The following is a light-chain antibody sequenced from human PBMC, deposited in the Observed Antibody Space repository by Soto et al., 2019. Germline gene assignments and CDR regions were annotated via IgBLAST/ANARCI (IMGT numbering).Light chain of an antibody. CDR3: QQSYSTPFT. Sequence: DIQMTQSPSSLSASVGGRVTITCRASQSISNYLSWYQQKPGKPPKLLIYAASNLQSGVPSRFSGSRSGTDFTLTISSLQPEDFATYYCQQSYSTPFTFGPGTKVDIK. CDR1: QSISNY. CDR2: AAS. V-gene: IGKV1-39*01. J-gene: IGKJ3*01.